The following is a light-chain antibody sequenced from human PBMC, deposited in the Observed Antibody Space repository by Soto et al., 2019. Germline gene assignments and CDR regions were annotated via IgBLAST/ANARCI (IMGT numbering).Light chain of an antibody. Sequence: QSALTQPRSVSGSPGQSVAISCTGTSSDVGSSNFVSWYQQHPGKAPKLMIYDVTARPSGVPDRFSASKSGNTASLTISGLQAEDEDDYYCCSYAGTFTPVVFGGGTKLTVL. CDR3: CSYAGTFTPVV. CDR2: DVT. V-gene: IGLV2-11*01. J-gene: IGLJ2*01. CDR1: SSDVGSSNF.